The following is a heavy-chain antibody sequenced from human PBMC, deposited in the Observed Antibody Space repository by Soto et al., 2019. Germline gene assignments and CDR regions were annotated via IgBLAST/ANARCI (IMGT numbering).Heavy chain of an antibody. J-gene: IGHJ6*02. V-gene: IGHV1-69*12. CDR1: GGSLSNYG. CDR2: IIPVFGTP. Sequence: QVQLVQSGAEVKKPGSSVKVSCKASGGSLSNYGISWVRQAPGQGLEWMGAIIPVFGTPNYAQKFQDRVTITADASTTTGYMEVRSLTSEDTAVYYCARGDATKIVVTTYYAMDVWGQGTTVTVSS. CDR3: ARGDATKIVVTTYYAMDV. D-gene: IGHD3-22*01.